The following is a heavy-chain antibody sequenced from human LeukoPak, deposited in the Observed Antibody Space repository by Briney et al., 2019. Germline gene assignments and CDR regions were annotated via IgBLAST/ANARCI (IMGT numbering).Heavy chain of an antibody. CDR3: ARDLSLAY. Sequence: PGGSLRLSCAASGFTFSSYCMNWVRQAPGKGLEWVSSITSSSSSIYYADSVKGRFTISRDNAKNSLYLQMNSLRAEDTAVYYCARDLSLAYWGQGTLVTVSS. J-gene: IGHJ4*02. CDR2: ITSSSSSI. V-gene: IGHV3-21*01. CDR1: GFTFSSYC.